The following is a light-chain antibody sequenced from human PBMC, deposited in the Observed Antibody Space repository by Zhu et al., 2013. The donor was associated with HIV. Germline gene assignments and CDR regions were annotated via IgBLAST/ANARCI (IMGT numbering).Light chain of an antibody. CDR1: QSVKSSY. Sequence: EIVLTQSPGTLSLSPGERATLSCRASQSVKSSYLAWYQQKPGQAPRLVIYGASTRATGVPDRISGSGSGTDFTLTISRLEPEDFAVYYCQQRSNWPSFGQGTRLEIK. J-gene: IGKJ5*01. V-gene: IGKV3D-20*02. CDR2: GAS. CDR3: QQRSNWPS.